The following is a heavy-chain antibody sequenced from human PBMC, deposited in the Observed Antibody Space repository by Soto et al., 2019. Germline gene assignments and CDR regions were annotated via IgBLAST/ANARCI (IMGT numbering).Heavy chain of an antibody. Sequence: GGSLRLSCAASGFTFSSYGMHWVRQAPGKGLEWVAVISYDGSNKYYADSVKGRFTISRDNSKNTLYLQMNSLRAEDTAVYYCAKDLGAPAAAGTYYYYYYGMDVWGQGTTVTVSS. J-gene: IGHJ6*02. D-gene: IGHD6-13*01. CDR2: ISYDGSNK. CDR1: GFTFSSYG. CDR3: AKDLGAPAAAGTYYYYYYGMDV. V-gene: IGHV3-30*18.